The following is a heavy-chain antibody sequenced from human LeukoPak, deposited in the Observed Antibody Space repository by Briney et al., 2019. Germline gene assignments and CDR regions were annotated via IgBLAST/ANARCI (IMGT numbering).Heavy chain of an antibody. J-gene: IGHJ4*02. CDR2: IYTSGST. V-gene: IGHV4-4*07. D-gene: IGHD3-22*01. CDR3: ARERYYYDSSGYRFDY. Sequence: SETLSLTCTVSGGSISSYYWSWIRQPAGKGLEWIGRIYTSGSTNYNPSLKSRVTMSVDTSKNQFSLKLSSVTAADTAVYYCARERYYYDSSGYRFDYWGQGTLVTVSS. CDR1: GGSISSYY.